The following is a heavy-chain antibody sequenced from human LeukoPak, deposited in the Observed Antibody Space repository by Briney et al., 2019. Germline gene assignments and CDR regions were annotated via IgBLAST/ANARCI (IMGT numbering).Heavy chain of an antibody. J-gene: IGHJ4*02. CDR3: ATAGNFRFDS. CDR2: ISYDGNNK. V-gene: IGHV3-30*04. D-gene: IGHD3-16*02. CDR1: GFTFSNYV. Sequence: GGSLRLSCAASGFTFSNYVIHWVRQAPGKGLEWVTVISYDGNNKYYADSVKGRFTISRDNAKNTLYLQMNNVRADDTAVYYCATAGNFRFDSWGQGTLVTVSS.